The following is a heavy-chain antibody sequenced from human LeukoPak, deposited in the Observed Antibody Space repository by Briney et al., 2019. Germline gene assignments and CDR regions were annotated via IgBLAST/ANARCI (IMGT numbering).Heavy chain of an antibody. J-gene: IGHJ2*01. CDR3: ARFHSGPSGWYVLWYFDL. CDR1: GGSVSSYY. Sequence: SETLSLTCTVSGGSVSSYYWIWIRQPPGKGLEWIGYIYNSESAKYNSSLESRVTMSVDTSKNQLYLKLSSVTAADTAVYYCARFHSGPSGWYVLWYFDLWGRGTLVTVSS. V-gene: IGHV4-4*09. CDR2: IYNSESA. D-gene: IGHD6-19*01.